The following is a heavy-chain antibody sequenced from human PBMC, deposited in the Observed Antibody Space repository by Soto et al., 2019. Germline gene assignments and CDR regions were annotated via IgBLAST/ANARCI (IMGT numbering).Heavy chain of an antibody. CDR2: ISSSGSTI. J-gene: IGHJ2*01. CDR1: GFTFSDYY. CDR3: ARGGSLEGYFDI. D-gene: IGHD3-3*01. V-gene: IGHV3-11*01. Sequence: PGGSLRLSCAASGFTFSDYYMNWIRQAPGKGLEWVSYISSSGSTIHYADSVKGRFTISRGNAKNSLYLQMNSLRVEDTAVYYCARGGSLEGYFDIWGRGTLVTVSS.